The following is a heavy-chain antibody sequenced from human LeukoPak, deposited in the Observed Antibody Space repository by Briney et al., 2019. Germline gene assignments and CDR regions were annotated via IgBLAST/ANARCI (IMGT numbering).Heavy chain of an antibody. V-gene: IGHV3-30*02. CDR3: AKDGAAYDSSSYYYQD. CDR1: GFTFSSYG. Sequence: GGSLRLSCAASGFTFSSYGMHWVRQAPGKGLEWVAFIRYDGSNKYYADSVKGRFTISRDNSKNTLYLQMNSLRAEDTAVYYCAKDGAAYDSSSYYYQDWGQGTLVTVSS. CDR2: IRYDGSNK. D-gene: IGHD3-22*01. J-gene: IGHJ1*01.